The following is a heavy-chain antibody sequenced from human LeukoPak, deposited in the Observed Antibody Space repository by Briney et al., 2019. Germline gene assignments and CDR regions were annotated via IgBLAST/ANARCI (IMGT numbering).Heavy chain of an antibody. CDR1: GGSISSSNW. D-gene: IGHD3-10*01. CDR2: IYHSGST. J-gene: IGHJ3*02. V-gene: IGHV4-4*02. CDR3: ARDQWFGELGADI. Sequence: SGTLSLTCAVSGGSISSSNWWSWVRQPPGKGLEWIGEIYHSGSTNYNPSLKSRVTISVDTSKNQFSLKLSSVTAADTAVYYCARDQWFGELGADIWGQGTMVTVSS.